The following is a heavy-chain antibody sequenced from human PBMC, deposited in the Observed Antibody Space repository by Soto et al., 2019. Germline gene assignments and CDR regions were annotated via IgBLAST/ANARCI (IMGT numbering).Heavy chain of an antibody. V-gene: IGHV4-59*01. Sequence: SETMSLTCTVSGGSISNFYWSWIRQPPGKGLEWIGYISYSGNTNYNPSLKSRVSISVDTSKNQLSLNLTSVTAADTAVYYCARAPMVLSRSYFDSWGQGTPVTVSS. J-gene: IGHJ4*02. CDR1: GGSISNFY. CDR3: ARAPMVLSRSYFDS. CDR2: ISYSGNT. D-gene: IGHD2-8*01.